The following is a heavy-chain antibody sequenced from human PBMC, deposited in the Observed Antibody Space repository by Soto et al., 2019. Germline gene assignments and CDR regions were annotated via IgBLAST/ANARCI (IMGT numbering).Heavy chain of an antibody. CDR1: GYTFTIYG. CDR2: ISGYNGNT. D-gene: IGHD3-16*01. Sequence: QVQLVQSGAEVNKPGASVKVSCKASGYTFTIYGISWVRQAPGQGLVWMGWISGYNGNTSYAQKLQGRVTMTTDTSTRTAYMELRSLRSDDTDVYACARGDYGAPPDYWGQGTMVTVSS. CDR3: ARGDYGAPPDY. V-gene: IGHV1-18*01. J-gene: IGHJ4*01.